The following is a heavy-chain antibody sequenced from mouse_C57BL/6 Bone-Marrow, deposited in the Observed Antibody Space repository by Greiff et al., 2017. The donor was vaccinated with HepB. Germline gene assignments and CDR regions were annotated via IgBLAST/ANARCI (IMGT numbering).Heavy chain of an antibody. J-gene: IGHJ1*03. D-gene: IGHD1-1*01. V-gene: IGHV5-4*03. Sequence: EVKLMESGGGLVKPGGSLKLSCAASGFTFSSYAMSWVRQTPEKRLEWVATISDGGSYTYYPDNVKGRFTISRDNAKNNLYLQMSHLKSEDTAMYYCARGSLYYYGSSLYWYFDVWGTGTTVTVSS. CDR1: GFTFSSYA. CDR3: ARGSLYYYGSSLYWYFDV. CDR2: ISDGGSYT.